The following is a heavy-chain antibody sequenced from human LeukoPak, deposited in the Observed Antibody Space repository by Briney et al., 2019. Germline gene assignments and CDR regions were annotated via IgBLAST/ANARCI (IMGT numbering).Heavy chain of an antibody. D-gene: IGHD5-24*01. CDR2: ISYDGSNK. CDR3: AKDLGDGYNYPLFDY. J-gene: IGHJ4*02. CDR1: GFTFSSYG. Sequence: PGGSLRLSCAASGFTFSSYGMHWVRQAPGKGLEWVAVISYDGSNKYYADSVKGRFTISRDNSKNTLYLQMNSLRAEDTAVYYCAKDLGDGYNYPLFDYWGQGTLVTVSS. V-gene: IGHV3-30*18.